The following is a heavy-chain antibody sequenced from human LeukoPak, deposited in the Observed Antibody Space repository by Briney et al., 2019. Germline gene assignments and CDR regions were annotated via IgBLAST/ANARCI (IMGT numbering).Heavy chain of an antibody. D-gene: IGHD2-21*01. Sequence: TSETLSLTCTVSGGSISSYYWSWIRQPPGKGLEWIGYIYYSGSTNYNPSLKSRVTISVDTSKNQFSLKLSSVTAADTAVYYCARVLWPQPNWFDPWGQGTLVAVSS. V-gene: IGHV4-59*01. CDR2: IYYSGST. CDR3: ARVLWPQPNWFDP. CDR1: GGSISSYY. J-gene: IGHJ5*02.